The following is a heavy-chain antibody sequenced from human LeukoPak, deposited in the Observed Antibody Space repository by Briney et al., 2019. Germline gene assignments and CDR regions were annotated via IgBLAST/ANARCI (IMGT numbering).Heavy chain of an antibody. CDR2: LSPSGASI. CDR1: GFTFGSYA. CDR3: AAGPYGGNTPFDY. Sequence: GGSLRLSCAASGFTFGSYAMSWVRQAPGRGLEWVSSLSPSGASIYYADSVKGRFSISRDNSKNTLYLQMNNLRAENTALYYCAAGPYGGNTPFDYWGQGTLVTISS. V-gene: IGHV3-23*01. J-gene: IGHJ4*02. D-gene: IGHD4-23*01.